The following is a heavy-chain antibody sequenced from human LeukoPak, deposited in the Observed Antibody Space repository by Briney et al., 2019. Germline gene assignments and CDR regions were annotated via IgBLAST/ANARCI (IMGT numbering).Heavy chain of an antibody. D-gene: IGHD3-10*01. CDR3: ARGTTMVRGYYYYMDV. J-gene: IGHJ6*03. Sequence: SETLSLTCTVSGGSISSGTYYWSWIRQPAGKGLEWIGRFYASGSTYYNPSLKSRVTISVDTSKNQFSLKLSSVTAADTAVYYCARGTTMVRGYYYYMDVWGKGTTVTVSS. CDR2: FYASGST. V-gene: IGHV4-61*02. CDR1: GGSISSGTYY.